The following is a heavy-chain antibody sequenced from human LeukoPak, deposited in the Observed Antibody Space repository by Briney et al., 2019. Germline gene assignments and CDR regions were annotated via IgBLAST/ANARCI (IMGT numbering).Heavy chain of an antibody. CDR3: ARGGYCSGGSCWGRFDY. V-gene: IGHV3-53*01. J-gene: IGHJ4*02. Sequence: GGSLRLSCAASGFTVSSNYMSWVRQAPGKGLEWVSVIYSSGITAYYADSVKGRFTISRDNSKNTLFLQMNSLRAEDTAVYYCARGGYCSGGSCWGRFDYWGQGTLVTVSS. CDR1: GFTVSSNY. CDR2: IYSSGITA. D-gene: IGHD2-15*01.